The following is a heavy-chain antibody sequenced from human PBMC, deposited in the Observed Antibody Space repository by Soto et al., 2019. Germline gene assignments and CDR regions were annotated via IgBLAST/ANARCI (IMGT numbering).Heavy chain of an antibody. CDR1: GFSFSSYA. V-gene: IGHV3-23*01. Sequence: GGSLRLSCAASGFSFSSYATSWVRQAPGKGLEWVSTISDSGGSTYYADSVKGRFTISRDNSKNTLYLQMNSLRAEDTAVYYCAKGVVATIAHFDYWGQGTLVTVSS. CDR3: AKGVVATIAHFDY. D-gene: IGHD5-12*01. CDR2: ISDSGGST. J-gene: IGHJ4*02.